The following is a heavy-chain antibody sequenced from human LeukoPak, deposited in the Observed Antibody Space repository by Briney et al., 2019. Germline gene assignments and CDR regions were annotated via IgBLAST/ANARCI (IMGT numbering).Heavy chain of an antibody. D-gene: IGHD2-2*01. V-gene: IGHV4-4*07. CDR3: ARALLGYCSSTSCPYWFDP. J-gene: IGHJ5*02. CDR2: IYTSGST. CDR1: GGSISSYY. Sequence: SETLSLTCTVSGGSISSYYWSWIRQPAGKGLEWIGRIYTSGSTNYNPSLKSRVTMSVDTSKNQFSLKLSSVTAADTAVYYCARALLGYCSSTSCPYWFDPGAREPWSPSPQ.